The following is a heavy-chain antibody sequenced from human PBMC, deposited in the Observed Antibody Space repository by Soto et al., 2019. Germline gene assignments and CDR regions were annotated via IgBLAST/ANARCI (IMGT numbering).Heavy chain of an antibody. CDR1: GFSLSTSGVG. CDR2: IYWDDDK. J-gene: IGHJ5*02. D-gene: IGHD6-19*01. Sequence: QITLKESGPTLVKPTQTLTLTCTFSGFSLSTSGVGVGWIRQPPGKALEWLALIYWDDDKRYSPSLKSRLTITKDTSKNQVVLTMTNMDPVDTATYYCAHRPPRIAVAVGWFDPWGQGTLVTVSS. V-gene: IGHV2-5*02. CDR3: AHRPPRIAVAVGWFDP.